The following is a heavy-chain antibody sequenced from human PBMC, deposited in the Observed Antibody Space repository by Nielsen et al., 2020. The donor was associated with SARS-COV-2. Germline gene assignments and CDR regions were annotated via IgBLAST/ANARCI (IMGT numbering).Heavy chain of an antibody. CDR1: GYTFTSYG. J-gene: IGHJ6*02. CDR3: SRDRHIVVVPAAAELNYYYYGMDV. CDR2: ISAYNGNT. D-gene: IGHD2-2*01. V-gene: IGHV1-18*01. Sequence: ASVKVSCKASGYTFTSYGISWVRQAPGQGLEWMGWISAYNGNTNYAQKLQGRVTMTTDISTSTAYMELRSLRSDDTAVYYCSRDRHIVVVPAAAELNYYYYGMDVWGQGTTVTVSS.